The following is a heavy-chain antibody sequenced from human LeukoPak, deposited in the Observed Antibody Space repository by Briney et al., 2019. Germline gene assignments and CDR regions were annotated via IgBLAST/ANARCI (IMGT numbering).Heavy chain of an antibody. J-gene: IGHJ5*02. CDR3: ARDRNEDIVVVPAAMGFGNWFDP. Sequence: PSETLSLTCTVSGGSISSYYWSWIRQPARKGLEWIGRIYTSGSTNYNPSLKSRVTMSVDTSKNQFSLKLSSVTAADTAVYYCARDRNEDIVVVPAAMGFGNWFDPWGQGTLVTVSS. CDR1: GGSISSYY. CDR2: IYTSGST. V-gene: IGHV4-4*07. D-gene: IGHD2-2*01.